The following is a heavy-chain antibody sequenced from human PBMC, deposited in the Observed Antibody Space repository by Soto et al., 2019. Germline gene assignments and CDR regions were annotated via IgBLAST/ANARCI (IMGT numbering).Heavy chain of an antibody. CDR2: IHHSGST. J-gene: IGHJ6*02. CDR1: GGSITSHY. CDR3: ARQGFGQLHGLVDV. Sequence: QVQLQESGPGLVKPSETLSLTCSVSGGSITSHYCSWFRQPPGKGLEWIGYIHHSGSTSYNPSLKSRVPLXVXTPXNQFSLKVNSVTAADTALYYCARQGFGQLHGLVDVWGPGTTVTVSS. V-gene: IGHV4-59*08. D-gene: IGHD3-10*01.